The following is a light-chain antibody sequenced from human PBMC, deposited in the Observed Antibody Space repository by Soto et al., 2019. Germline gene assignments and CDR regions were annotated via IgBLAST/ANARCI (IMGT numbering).Light chain of an antibody. J-gene: IGLJ1*01. V-gene: IGLV2-14*01. CDR1: SSDVGGYDY. Sequence: QSVLTQPASVSGSPGQSVTISCTGTSSDVGGYDYVSWYQHHPGKAPKLVIYDVTYRPSGVSDRFSGSKSANTASLTISGLQAEGEADYYCSSYTSSSTYVFGTGTRSPS. CDR3: SSYTSSSTYV. CDR2: DVT.